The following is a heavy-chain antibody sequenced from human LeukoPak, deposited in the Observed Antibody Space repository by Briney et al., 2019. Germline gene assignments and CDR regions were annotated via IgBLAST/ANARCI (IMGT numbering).Heavy chain of an antibody. CDR3: ASGDLEYTYGYATDY. CDR2: INPNSGGT. V-gene: IGHV1-2*02. J-gene: IGHJ4*02. CDR1: GYTFTGYY. D-gene: IGHD5-18*01. Sequence: GASVKVSCKASGYTFTGYYMHWVRQAPGQGLEWMGWINPNSGGTNYAQKFQGRVTMTRDTSISTAYMELSRLRSDDTAVYYCASGDLEYTYGYATDYWGPGTLVTVSS.